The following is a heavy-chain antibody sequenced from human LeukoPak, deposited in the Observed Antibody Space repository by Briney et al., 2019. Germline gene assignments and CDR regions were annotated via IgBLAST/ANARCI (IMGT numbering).Heavy chain of an antibody. CDR3: ARAVYYYVSSGYDFTLDY. CDR2: INHSGST. J-gene: IGHJ4*02. V-gene: IGHV4-34*01. CDR1: GGSFSGYY. Sequence: SETLSLTCAVYGGSFSGYYWSWIRQPPGKGLEWIGEINHSGSTNYNPSLKSRVTISVDTSKNQFSLKLSSVTAADTAVYYCARAVYYYVSSGYDFTLDYWGQGTLVTVSS. D-gene: IGHD3-22*01.